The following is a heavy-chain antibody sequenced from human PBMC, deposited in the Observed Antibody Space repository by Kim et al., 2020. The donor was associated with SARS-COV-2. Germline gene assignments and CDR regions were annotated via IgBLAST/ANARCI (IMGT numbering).Heavy chain of an antibody. V-gene: IGHV3-30*07. CDR3: ARERSGAPAAKFGMDV. J-gene: IGHJ6*02. Sequence: SVKGRFTISRDNSKNTLYLQMNSLRAEDTAVYYCARERSGAPAAKFGMDVWGQGTTVTVSS. D-gene: IGHD2-2*01.